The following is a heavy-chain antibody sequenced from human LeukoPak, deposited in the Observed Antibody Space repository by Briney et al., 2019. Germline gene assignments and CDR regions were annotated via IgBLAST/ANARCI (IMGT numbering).Heavy chain of an antibody. D-gene: IGHD2/OR15-2a*01. V-gene: IGHV3-74*01. J-gene: IGHJ3*01. Sequence: GGSLRLSCAASGLTFQNTWMHWIRQAPGKGLVWVSRIINDGITTTYADSVKCRFTISRDNAKKTVYLQMNSLRADDTAVYYCAADGEYAFLVWGQGTMVTVSS. CDR1: GLTFQNTW. CDR2: IINDGITT. CDR3: AADGEYAFLV.